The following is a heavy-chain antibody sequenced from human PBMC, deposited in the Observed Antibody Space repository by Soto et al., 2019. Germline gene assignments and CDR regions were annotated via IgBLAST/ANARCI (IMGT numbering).Heavy chain of an antibody. CDR1: GGPFSSYA. J-gene: IGHJ6*01. D-gene: IGHD6-6*01. V-gene: IGHV1-69*01. Sequence: YSVQVSCTASGGPFSSYAISWVRQAPGQGLAWMGGIIPIFGTANYAQKFQGRVTITADESTSTAYMELSSLRSEDTSGDYCARAIGTDRSSATTRGYGMDVXG. CDR3: ARAIGTDRSSATTRGYGMDV. CDR2: IIPIFGTA.